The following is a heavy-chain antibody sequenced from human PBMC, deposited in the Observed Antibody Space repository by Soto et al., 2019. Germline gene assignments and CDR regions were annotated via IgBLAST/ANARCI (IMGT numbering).Heavy chain of an antibody. Sequence: QVQLLESGPGLVKTSQTLSLTCSVSGGSTGSGGYYWSWVRQHPGKGLEWIGYIYYTGSAYYSPSLKSRVYISVDTSKNQFSLILDAVTVADTAVYYCARADFGDRGLAFDSWGQGILVTVSS. CDR1: GGSTGSGGYY. J-gene: IGHJ4*02. CDR2: IYYTGSA. D-gene: IGHD2-21*01. V-gene: IGHV4-31*03. CDR3: ARADFGDRGLAFDS.